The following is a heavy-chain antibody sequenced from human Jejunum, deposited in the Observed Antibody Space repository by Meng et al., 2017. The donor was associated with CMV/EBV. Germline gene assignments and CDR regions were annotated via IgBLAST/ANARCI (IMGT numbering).Heavy chain of an antibody. CDR1: GFTFSSYW. D-gene: IGHD1-26*01. Sequence: QLWESGGGLVQPGGSLRLSCAASGFTFSSYWVHWVRQVPGKGLVWVSRVNTDESRTNYADSVEGRFTISRDNAKNKVYLQMNSLRAEDTAVYYCVRGGVGATGLDYWGQGTLVTVSS. J-gene: IGHJ4*02. CDR2: VNTDESRT. V-gene: IGHV3-74*01. CDR3: VRGGVGATGLDY.